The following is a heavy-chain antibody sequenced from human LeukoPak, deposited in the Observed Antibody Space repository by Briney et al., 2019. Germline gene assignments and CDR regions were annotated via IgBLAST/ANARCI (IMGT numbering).Heavy chain of an antibody. CDR2: ISSSGSTI. J-gene: IGHJ5*02. D-gene: IGHD3-3*01. CDR1: GFTFSDYY. Sequence: GGSLRLSCAASGFTFSDYYMSWIRQAPGKGLEWVSYISSSGSTIYYADSVKGRFTISRDNAKNSLYLQMNSLRAEDTAVYYCAREEVYYDFWSGFNWFDPWGQGTLVTVSS. V-gene: IGHV3-11*04. CDR3: AREEVYYDFWSGFNWFDP.